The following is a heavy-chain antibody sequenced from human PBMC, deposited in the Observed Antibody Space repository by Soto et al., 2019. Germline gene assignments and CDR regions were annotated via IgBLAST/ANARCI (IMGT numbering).Heavy chain of an antibody. J-gene: IGHJ5*02. CDR2: IYHSGSI. Sequence: QLQLQESGSGLVKPSQTLSLTCAVSGGSISSGGYSWSWIRQPPGKGLEWIGYIYHSGSIYYNPSLKSRVTISVDRSKNQFSLKLSSVTAADTAVYYCARVYMVRGPRDGWFDPWGQGTLVTVSS. V-gene: IGHV4-30-2*01. CDR1: GGSISSGGYS. CDR3: ARVYMVRGPRDGWFDP. D-gene: IGHD3-10*01.